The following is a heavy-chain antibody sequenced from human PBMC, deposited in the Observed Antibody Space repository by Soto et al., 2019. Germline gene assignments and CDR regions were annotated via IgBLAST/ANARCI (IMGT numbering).Heavy chain of an antibody. CDR3: ATKRGYYGSGGPLDY. CDR1: GYSFSSYA. J-gene: IGHJ4*02. CDR2: INDNGGTT. D-gene: IGHD3-22*01. Sequence: GGSLRLSCAASGYSFSSYAMSWVRQAKGKGLEWVSFINDNGGTTYYADFVKGRFTVSRDNSKNTLYLQMNSLTVEDTAVYYCATKRGYYGSGGPLDYWGQGTLVTVSS. V-gene: IGHV3-23*01.